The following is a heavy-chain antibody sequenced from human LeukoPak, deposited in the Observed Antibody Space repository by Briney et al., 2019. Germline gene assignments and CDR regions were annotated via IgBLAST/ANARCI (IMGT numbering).Heavy chain of an antibody. Sequence: GGSLRLSCAASGFTFSSYWMTWVRQAPGKGLEWVANIQPDGSEKYYVGSVKGRFTISRDNAKNSLHLQMNSLRAEDTAVYYCARDRWIPIFDWTPRGVQGTLVTVSS. D-gene: IGHD3-9*01. CDR2: IQPDGSEK. V-gene: IGHV3-7*01. J-gene: IGHJ4*02. CDR1: GFTFSSYW. CDR3: ARDRWIPIFDWTPR.